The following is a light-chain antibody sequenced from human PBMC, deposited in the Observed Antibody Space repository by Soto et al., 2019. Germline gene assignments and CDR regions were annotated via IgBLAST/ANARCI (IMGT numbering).Light chain of an antibody. CDR3: QQSYSTPQT. V-gene: IGKV1-39*01. Sequence: IQMTQSPSTLSASVGDRVTITCRASQSISSYLNWYQQKPGKAPKLLIYAASSLQSGVPSRFSGSGSGTDFTLTISSLQPEDFATYYCQQSYSTPQTFGQRTRLEIK. CDR1: QSISSY. CDR2: AAS. J-gene: IGKJ5*01.